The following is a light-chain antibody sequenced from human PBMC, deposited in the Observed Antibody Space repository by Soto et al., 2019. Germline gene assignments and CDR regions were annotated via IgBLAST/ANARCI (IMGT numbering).Light chain of an antibody. J-gene: IGLJ2*01. Sequence: QSAQTQPPSASGSPGQSVTISCTGTSSDVGGYNYVSWYQQHPGKAPKLMIYEVSKRPSGVPDRFSGSKSGNTASLTVSGLQAEDEADYYCSSYAGSNNFGVVFGGGTKLTVL. CDR1: SSDVGGYNY. CDR2: EVS. CDR3: SSYAGSNNFGVV. V-gene: IGLV2-8*01.